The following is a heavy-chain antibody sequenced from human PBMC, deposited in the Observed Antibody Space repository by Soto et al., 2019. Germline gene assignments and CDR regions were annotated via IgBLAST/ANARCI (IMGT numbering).Heavy chain of an antibody. J-gene: IGHJ6*02. V-gene: IGHV3-21*01. CDR1: GFTFSSYS. Sequence: GGSLRLSCAASGFTFSSYSMNWVRQAPGKGLEWVSSISSSSSYIYYADSVKGRFTISRDNAKNSLYLQMNSLRAEDTAVYYCARVNMGELSLSGYYYYGMDVWGQGTTVTVSS. CDR3: ARVNMGELSLSGYYYYGMDV. D-gene: IGHD3-16*02. CDR2: ISSSSSYI.